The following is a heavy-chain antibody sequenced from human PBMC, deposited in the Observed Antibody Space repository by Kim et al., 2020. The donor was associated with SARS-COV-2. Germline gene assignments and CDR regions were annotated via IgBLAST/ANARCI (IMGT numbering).Heavy chain of an antibody. CDR1: GFTFSSYG. CDR3: AKAGYSGYRERGGMDV. Sequence: GGSLRLSCAASGFTFSSYGMHWVRQAPGKGLEWVAVISYDGSNKYYADSVKGRFTISRDNSKNTLYLQMNSLRAEDTAVYYCAKAGYSGYRERGGMDVWGQGTTVTVSS. V-gene: IGHV3-30*18. CDR2: ISYDGSNK. J-gene: IGHJ6*02. D-gene: IGHD5-12*01.